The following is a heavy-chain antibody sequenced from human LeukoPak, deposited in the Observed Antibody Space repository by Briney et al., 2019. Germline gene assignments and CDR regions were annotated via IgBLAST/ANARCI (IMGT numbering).Heavy chain of an antibody. Sequence: AETLSLTCTVSGDSISSSSYYWGWIRPPPGKGLEWIGSIYYSGSTYYNPSIKSRVTITVDTPKTEFSLKLSSVTAAATAVYYCATTRYYYDSSGYYLDAFHIWGQGTMVTVSS. D-gene: IGHD3-22*01. V-gene: IGHV4-39*01. CDR3: ATTRYYYDSSGYYLDAFHI. J-gene: IGHJ3*02. CDR1: GDSISSSSYY. CDR2: IYYSGST.